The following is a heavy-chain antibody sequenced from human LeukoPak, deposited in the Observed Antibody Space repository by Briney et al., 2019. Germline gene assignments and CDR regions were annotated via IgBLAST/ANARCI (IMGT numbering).Heavy chain of an antibody. CDR1: GYTVSSNY. J-gene: IGHJ4*02. V-gene: IGHV3-53*01. D-gene: IGHD4-17*01. Sequence: GGSLRLSCAASGYTVSSNYMSWVRQAPGKGLEWVSVIYSGGSTYYADSVKGRFTISRDNSKNTLYLQMNSLRAEDTAVYYCARDGYGDSPLVYWGQGTLVTVSS. CDR2: IYSGGST. CDR3: ARDGYGDSPLVY.